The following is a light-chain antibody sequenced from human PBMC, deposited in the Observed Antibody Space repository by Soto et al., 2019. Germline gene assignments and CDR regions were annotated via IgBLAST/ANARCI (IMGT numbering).Light chain of an antibody. CDR3: AAGDDSLNAL. CDR1: SSNIGSNT. Sequence: QSVLTQPPSASGTPGQRVTISCSGSSSNIGSNTVNWYQQFPGTAPKLLIYSNNQRPSGVPDRFSGSKSGTSASLAISGLQSDDEADYYCAAGDDSLNALFGGGTKLTVL. CDR2: SNN. V-gene: IGLV1-44*01. J-gene: IGLJ2*01.